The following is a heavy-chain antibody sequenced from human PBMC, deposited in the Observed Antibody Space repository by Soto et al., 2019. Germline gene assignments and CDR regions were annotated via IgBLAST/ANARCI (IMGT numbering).Heavy chain of an antibody. D-gene: IGHD3-22*01. Sequence: GASVKVSCKASGYTFTSYYMHWVRQAPGQGLEWMGIINPSGGSTSYAQKFQGRVTMTRDTSTSTVYMELSSLRSEDTAVYYCARTRYYYDSSGYPAASRWFDPWGQGTLVTVSS. J-gene: IGHJ5*02. CDR2: INPSGGST. V-gene: IGHV1-46*01. CDR3: ARTRYYYDSSGYPAASRWFDP. CDR1: GYTFTSYY.